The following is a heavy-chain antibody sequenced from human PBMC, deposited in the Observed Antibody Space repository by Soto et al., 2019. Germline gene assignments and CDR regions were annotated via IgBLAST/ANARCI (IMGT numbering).Heavy chain of an antibody. CDR2: ISAYNGNT. CDR3: ARERGGYSYYDYGMDV. CDR1: GYSFPSYG. V-gene: IGHV1-18*01. J-gene: IGHJ6*02. D-gene: IGHD1-1*01. Sequence: ASVKVTCKASGYSFPSYGLRWVRHAPGQGLEWMGWISAYNGNTNYAQKLQGRVTMNTDTSTSTAYMELGSLRSDDTAVYYCARERGGYSYYDYGMDVWGQGTTVTVSS.